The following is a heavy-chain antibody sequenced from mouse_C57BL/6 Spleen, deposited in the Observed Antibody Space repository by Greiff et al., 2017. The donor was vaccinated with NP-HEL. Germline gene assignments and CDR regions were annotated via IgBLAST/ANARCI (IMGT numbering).Heavy chain of an antibody. CDR1: GYAFSSSW. CDR3: ARRVYDGYLGY. CDR2: IYPGDGDT. V-gene: IGHV1-82*01. Sequence: VQLQQSGPELVKPGASVKISCKASGYAFSSSWMNWVKQRPGKGLEWIGRIYPGDGDTNYNGKFKGKATLTADKSSSTAYMQLSSLTSEDSAVYFCARRVYDGYLGYWGQGTTLTVSS. J-gene: IGHJ2*01. D-gene: IGHD2-3*01.